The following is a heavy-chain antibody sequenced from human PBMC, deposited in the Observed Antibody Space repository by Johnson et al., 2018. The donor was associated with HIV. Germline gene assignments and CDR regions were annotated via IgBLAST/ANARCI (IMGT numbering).Heavy chain of an antibody. CDR1: GFTFSNYW. Sequence: VQLVESGGGLVQPGGSLRLSCAASGFTFSNYWMTWVRQAPGKGLEWVANIKKDGSEKYYVDSVKGRFTISRDNAKNSLYLQMNTLRAEDTAVYYCARDAVISSGWYNVDAFDIWGQGTMVTVSS. V-gene: IGHV3-7*05. D-gene: IGHD6-19*01. J-gene: IGHJ3*02. CDR2: IKKDGSEK. CDR3: ARDAVISSGWYNVDAFDI.